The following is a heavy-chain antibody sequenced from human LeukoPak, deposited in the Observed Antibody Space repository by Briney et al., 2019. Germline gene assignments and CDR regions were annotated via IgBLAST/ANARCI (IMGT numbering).Heavy chain of an antibody. Sequence: GGSLRLSCAASGFTFSTYAMHWVRQAPGKGLEYVSAISTNGGNTYYANSVKGRFTISRDNSKNTLFLQMGSLRAEDVAVYYCARGKGIYCGGDCSALDYRGQGALVTVSS. CDR3: ARGKGIYCGGDCSALDY. D-gene: IGHD2-21*02. V-gene: IGHV3-64*01. CDR2: ISTNGGNT. J-gene: IGHJ4*02. CDR1: GFTFSTYA.